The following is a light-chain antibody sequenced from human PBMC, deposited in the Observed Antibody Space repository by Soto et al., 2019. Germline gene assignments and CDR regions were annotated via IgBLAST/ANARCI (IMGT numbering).Light chain of an antibody. CDR2: GAS. V-gene: IGKV3-15*01. J-gene: IGKJ2*01. CDR1: QSVGSN. CDR3: QQYNNWPYT. Sequence: EIVMTQSPATLSVSPGERATLSCRASQSVGSNLAWYQQKPGQAPRLFIHGASTRATGIPARFSSSGSGTEFTLIIGSLQSEDFAVYYCQQYNNWPYTFGQGTKLEIK.